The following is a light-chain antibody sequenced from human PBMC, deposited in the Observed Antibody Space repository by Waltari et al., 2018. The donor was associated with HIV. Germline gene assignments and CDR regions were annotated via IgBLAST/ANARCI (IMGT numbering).Light chain of an antibody. Sequence: SALTQPASVSGSPGQSITSSCTGTRSDVGAYNLVSWYQQHPGKAPKFIIYEVNKRPSEVSIRFSGSKSGNTASLTISGLQAEDEADYYCCSYAGRSTLEVFGGGTKVTVL. CDR3: CSYAGRSTLEV. CDR1: RSDVGAYNL. V-gene: IGLV2-23*02. CDR2: EVN. J-gene: IGLJ2*01.